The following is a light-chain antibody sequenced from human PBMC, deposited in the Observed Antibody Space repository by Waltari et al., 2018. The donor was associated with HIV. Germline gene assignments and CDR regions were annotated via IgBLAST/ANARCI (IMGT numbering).Light chain of an antibody. CDR3: QQYGSSPR. V-gene: IGKV3-20*01. J-gene: IGKJ3*01. Sequence: IVLRQSPGTLSLSPGERVTLSCRASQSVNSNYLAWYQQRPGQAPRRLIDGASSRATGIPDRFSGSGSGTDFTLTISRLEPEDAAVYYCQQYGSSPRFGPGTKVEIK. CDR2: GAS. CDR1: QSVNSNY.